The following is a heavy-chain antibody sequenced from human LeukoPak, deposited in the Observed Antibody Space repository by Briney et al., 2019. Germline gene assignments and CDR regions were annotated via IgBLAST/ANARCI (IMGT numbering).Heavy chain of an antibody. CDR1: GFPFSSYW. CDR3: ARERSMSN. D-gene: IGHD1-26*01. CDR2: IKQDGSEK. J-gene: IGHJ4*02. V-gene: IGHV3-7*03. Sequence: GGSLRLSCAASGFPFSSYWMSWVRQAPGKGLEWVANIKQDGSEKYYVDSVKGRFTISRDNAKNSLYLQMNSLRAEDTAVYYCARERSMSNWGQGTLVTVSS.